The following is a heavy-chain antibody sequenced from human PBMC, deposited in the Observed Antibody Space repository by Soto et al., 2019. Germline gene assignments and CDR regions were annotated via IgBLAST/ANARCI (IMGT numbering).Heavy chain of an antibody. CDR1: GYDFSSYA. D-gene: IGHD5-12*01. Sequence: GASVKVSCKASGYDFSSYAMHWVRQAPGQRLEWMGWINIGSGNTEYSQNFQDRITITRDTSSSTVYMEPNSLKSEDTAVYYCARDGGDCGYRLIYYYYIGLDVWG. CDR2: INIGSGNT. CDR3: ARDGGDCGYRLIYYYYIGLDV. V-gene: IGHV1-3*04. J-gene: IGHJ6*02.